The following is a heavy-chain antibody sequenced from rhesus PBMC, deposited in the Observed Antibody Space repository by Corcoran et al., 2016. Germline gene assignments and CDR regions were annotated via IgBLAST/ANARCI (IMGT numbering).Heavy chain of an antibody. D-gene: IGHD6-31*01. CDR3: ATGVHSSGWYYFDY. CDR2: IYGSGSST. CDR1: GGSISDDYY. J-gene: IGHJ4*01. V-gene: IGHV4S11*01. Sequence: QVQLQESGPGLVKPSETLSLTYAVSGGSISDDYYWSWNRQAPGKGRDWIGYIYGSGSSTNYTPSLKSRVPLSVDTSKNQLSLKLSSVTTADTAVYYCATGVHSSGWYYFDYWGQGVLVTVSS.